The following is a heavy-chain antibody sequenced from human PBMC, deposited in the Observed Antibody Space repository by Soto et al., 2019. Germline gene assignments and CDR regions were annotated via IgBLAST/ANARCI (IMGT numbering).Heavy chain of an antibody. J-gene: IGHJ4*02. CDR1: GYIFTTHG. CDR3: ARDKSHILTGYYGYFDY. CDR2: ISSHNGET. V-gene: IGHV1-18*03. D-gene: IGHD3-9*01. Sequence: GASVKVSCKVSGYIFTTHGISWVRQAPGQGLEWMGWISSHNGETNYAQRLQGRVTITTDTSTSTAYMELSGLRSDDMAVYYCARDKSHILTGYYGYFDYWGQGTLVTVSS.